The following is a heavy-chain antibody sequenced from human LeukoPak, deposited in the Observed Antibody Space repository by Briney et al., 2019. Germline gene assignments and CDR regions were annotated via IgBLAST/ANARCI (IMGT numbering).Heavy chain of an antibody. CDR2: INPYSGDT. D-gene: IGHD6-13*01. J-gene: IGHJ4*02. CDR3: ARDQGSLTRSWYTGY. V-gene: IGHV1-2*06. Sequence: ASVKVSCKASGYTFTSYYIHWVRRAPGQGLEWMGRINPYSGDTNFAQKFQGRVTMTRDTSITTAYMDLSSLTPDDTAVYFCARDQGSLTRSWYTGYWGQGTQVTVSS. CDR1: GYTFTSYY.